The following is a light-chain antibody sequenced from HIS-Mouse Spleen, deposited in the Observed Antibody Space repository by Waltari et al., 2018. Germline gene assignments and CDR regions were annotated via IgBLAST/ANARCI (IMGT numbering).Light chain of an antibody. CDR3: YSAADNSGV. CDR2: KDS. J-gene: IGLJ2*01. V-gene: IGLV3-27*01. CDR1: VLAKKY. Sequence: SYELTQPSSVSVSPGQPARITCSGDVLAKKYARWFKQKPGQAPVLVIYKDSERPSGIPERFSGSSSGTTVTLTISGAQVEDEADYYCYSAADNSGVFGGGTKLTVL.